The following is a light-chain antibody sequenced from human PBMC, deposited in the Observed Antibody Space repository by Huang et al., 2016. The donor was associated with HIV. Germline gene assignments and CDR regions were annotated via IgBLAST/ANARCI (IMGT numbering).Light chain of an antibody. Sequence: QMTQSPPSLSASLGEKVTITCRASQSITNYLNWYRHKPGEAPEPLIHATSTLQNGVPSRFSCGGSGTDFTLTITNLQPEDVASYYCQQSYNLPYTFGRGTKVDIK. J-gene: IGKJ2*01. V-gene: IGKV1-39*01. CDR2: ATS. CDR3: QQSYNLPYT. CDR1: QSITNY.